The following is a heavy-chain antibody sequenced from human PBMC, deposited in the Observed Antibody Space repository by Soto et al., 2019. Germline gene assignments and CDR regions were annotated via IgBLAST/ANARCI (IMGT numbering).Heavy chain of an antibody. V-gene: IGHV4-30-4*01. CDR2: IYYSGST. Sequence: QVQLQESGPGLVKPSQTLSLTCTVSGGSISSGDYYWSWIRQPPGKGLAWIGSIYYSGSTYYNPSLKSRVTISVDTSQTPFSLKLNSVTAADTAVYYCASRHSSPYFDYWGQGTLVTVSS. CDR3: ASRHSSPYFDY. D-gene: IGHD6-13*01. J-gene: IGHJ4*02. CDR1: GGSISSGDYY.